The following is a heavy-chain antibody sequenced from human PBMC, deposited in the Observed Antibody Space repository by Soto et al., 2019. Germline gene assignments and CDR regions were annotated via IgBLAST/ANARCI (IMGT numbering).Heavy chain of an antibody. Sequence: GGSLRLSCAASGFTFISYAMSWVRQAPGKGLEWVSAISGSGGSTYYADSVKGRFTISRDNSKNTLYLQMNSLRAEDTAVYYCAKDPMYYYDMHWGQGTLVTVSS. CDR1: GFTFISYA. D-gene: IGHD3-22*01. CDR3: AKDPMYYYDMH. J-gene: IGHJ4*02. V-gene: IGHV3-23*01. CDR2: ISGSGGST.